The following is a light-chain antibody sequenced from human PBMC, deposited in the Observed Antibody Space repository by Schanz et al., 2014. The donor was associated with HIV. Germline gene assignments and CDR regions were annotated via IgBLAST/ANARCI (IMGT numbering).Light chain of an antibody. Sequence: QPVLTQPPSASGTPGQRVTISCSGSSSNIGTNYVYWYQQLPGTAPKLLIYRNNYRPSGVPDRFSGSKSGTSASLAISGLRSEDEADYYCAAWDDSLSGLYVFGTGTKPTVL. CDR2: RNN. CDR3: AAWDDSLSGLYV. J-gene: IGLJ1*01. V-gene: IGLV1-47*01. CDR1: SSNIGTNY.